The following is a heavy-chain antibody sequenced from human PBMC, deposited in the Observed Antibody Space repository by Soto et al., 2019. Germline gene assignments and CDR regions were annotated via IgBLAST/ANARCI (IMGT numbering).Heavy chain of an antibody. Sequence: EVQLVESGGGLVQPGGSLRLSCAASGISLSAYWMHWVRQVPGKGLEWIARINEDGRSTSYMDSVKGRFTISRDNARDTLDLQMNRLRLEDTAVYYCARGWVERLPRQPPSDYWGQGTLVTVSS. V-gene: IGHV3-74*01. CDR3: ARGWVERLPRQPPSDY. J-gene: IGHJ4*02. D-gene: IGHD3-3*01. CDR1: GISLSAYW. CDR2: INEDGRST.